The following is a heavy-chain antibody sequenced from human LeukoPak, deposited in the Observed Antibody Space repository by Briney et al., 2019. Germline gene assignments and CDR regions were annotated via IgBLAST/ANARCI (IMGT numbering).Heavy chain of an antibody. V-gene: IGHV3-23*01. Sequence: GGSLRLSCAASGFTFSSYAMSWVRQAPGKGLEWVSAISGSGGSTYYADSVKGRFTISRDNSKNTLYLQMNSLGAEDTAVYYCAKLPVRGVILNYWGQGTLVTVSS. CDR2: ISGSGGST. D-gene: IGHD3-10*01. CDR1: GFTFSSYA. J-gene: IGHJ4*02. CDR3: AKLPVRGVILNY.